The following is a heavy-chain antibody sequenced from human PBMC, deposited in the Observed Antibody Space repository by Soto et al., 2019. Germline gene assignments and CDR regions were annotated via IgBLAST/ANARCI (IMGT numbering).Heavy chain of an antibody. D-gene: IGHD3-16*02. CDR2: IYHSGST. J-gene: IGHJ5*02. Sequence: QVQLQESGPGLVKPSGTLSLTCAVSGGSISSSNWWSWVRQPPGKGLEWIGEIYHSGSTNYNPSPPRRVTIPVDKSKNQFSLKLRSVTAADTAVYYCARGYISDWLGWFAPWGQGTLVTVSS. CDR3: ARGYISDWLGWFAP. CDR1: GGSISSSNW. V-gene: IGHV4-4*02.